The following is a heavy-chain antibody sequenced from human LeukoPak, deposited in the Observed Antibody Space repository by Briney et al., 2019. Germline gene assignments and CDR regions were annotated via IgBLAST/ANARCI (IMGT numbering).Heavy chain of an antibody. D-gene: IGHD5-12*01. CDR2: INPNPRGGST. CDR1: GYTFITYW. Sequence: ASVKVSCKASGYTFITYWIHWMRQAPGQGLEWMGLINPNPRGGSTKYAQKFQGRVTMTRDTSTSTVYMELSSLRSEDTAIYYCARLVGQTATITDWGQGTLVTVSS. CDR3: ARLVGQTATITD. V-gene: IGHV1-46*01. J-gene: IGHJ4*02.